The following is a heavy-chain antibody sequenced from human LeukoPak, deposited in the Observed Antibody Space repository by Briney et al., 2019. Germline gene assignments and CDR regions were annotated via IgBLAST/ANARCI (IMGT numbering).Heavy chain of an antibody. Sequence: PSETLSLTCTVSGGSISSGSYYWSWIRQPAGKGLEWIGRIYTSGSTNYNPSLKSRATISVDTSKNQFSLKLSSVTAADTAVYYCTREGLYYYYMDVWGKGTTVTISS. J-gene: IGHJ6*03. D-gene: IGHD3/OR15-3a*01. V-gene: IGHV4-61*02. CDR2: IYTSGST. CDR1: GGSISSGSYY. CDR3: TREGLYYYYMDV.